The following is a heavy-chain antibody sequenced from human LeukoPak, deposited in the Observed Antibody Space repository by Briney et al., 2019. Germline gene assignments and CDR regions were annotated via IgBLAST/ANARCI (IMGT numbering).Heavy chain of an antibody. D-gene: IGHD7-27*01. V-gene: IGHV3-74*01. Sequence: GGSLRLSSAASGFTFRDFWMHWVRQAPGKGPEWVLRLSPDSSVTDYADSVKGRFTISRDNAGNTMYLQMRSLRAEDTAVYYCARDMWGTFDYWGQGALVTVSS. J-gene: IGHJ4*02. CDR1: GFTFRDFW. CDR2: LSPDSSVT. CDR3: ARDMWGTFDY.